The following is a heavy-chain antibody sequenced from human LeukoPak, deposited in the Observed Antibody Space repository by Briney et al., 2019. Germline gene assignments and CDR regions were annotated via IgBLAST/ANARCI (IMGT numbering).Heavy chain of an antibody. Sequence: SETLSLTCTVSGGSISSGSYYWAWIRQPPGKGLEWFGSIYYSGGSYNNPSLKSRVTISVDTSKNQFSLKLTSVTAADTAVYYCATQFITRLRGPTTFWGQGTLVTVSS. V-gene: IGHV4-39*07. CDR3: ATQFITRLRGPTTF. CDR1: GGSISSGSYY. J-gene: IGHJ4*02. D-gene: IGHD3-10*01. CDR2: IYYSGGS.